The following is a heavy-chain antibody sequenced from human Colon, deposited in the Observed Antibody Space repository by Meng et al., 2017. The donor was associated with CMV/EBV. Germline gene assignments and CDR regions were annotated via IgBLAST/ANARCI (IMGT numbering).Heavy chain of an antibody. V-gene: IGHV3-23*03. J-gene: IGHJ4*02. Sequence: GESLKISCAASGFIFTTYAMSWVRQAPGKGLEWVSVISKDGSDTYYGDSMNGRFTMSRDDATNMVYLQMSSLRPDDTARYFCATYHRGPDFFLDHWGQGTLVTVSS. CDR1: GFIFTTYA. CDR3: ATYHRGPDFFLDH. D-gene: IGHD1-14*01. CDR2: ISKDGSDT.